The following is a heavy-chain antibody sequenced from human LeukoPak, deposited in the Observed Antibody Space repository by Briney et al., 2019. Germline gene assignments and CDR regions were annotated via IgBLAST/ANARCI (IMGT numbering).Heavy chain of an antibody. V-gene: IGHV3-20*04. D-gene: IGHD2-15*01. CDR1: GFNFDDYG. Sequence: GGSLRLSCAASGFNFDDYGMSWVRQAPGKGLEWVSGINWNGGSTGYADSVKGRFTISRDNAKNSLYLQMNSLRAEDTALYYCARAQYCSGGSCYFDYWGQGTLVTVSS. J-gene: IGHJ4*02. CDR2: INWNGGST. CDR3: ARAQYCSGGSCYFDY.